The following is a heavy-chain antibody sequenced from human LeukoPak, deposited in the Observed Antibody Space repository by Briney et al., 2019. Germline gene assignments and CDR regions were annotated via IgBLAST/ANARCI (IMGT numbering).Heavy chain of an antibody. Sequence: PGGSLRLSCAASGFTFRTYAMTWVRQPPGKGLEWVSTIIGSGGDTYYADSVKGRFTISRGNAKNSLYLQMNSLRAEDTAVYYCAKEDSNGWYFFDYWGQGTLVTVSS. V-gene: IGHV3-23*01. J-gene: IGHJ4*02. CDR2: IIGSGGDT. D-gene: IGHD6-19*01. CDR3: AKEDSNGWYFFDY. CDR1: GFTFRTYA.